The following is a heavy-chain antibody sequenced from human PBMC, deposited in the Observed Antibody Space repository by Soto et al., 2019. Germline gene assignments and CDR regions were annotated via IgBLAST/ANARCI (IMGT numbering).Heavy chain of an antibody. CDR1: GFSFDTYSMSRFS. CDR2: ISGSGGKA. CDR3: AKDRGGFAGGWEYFDF. D-gene: IGHD6-19*01. J-gene: IGHJ4*02. Sequence: EVQLVESGGDLVQPGGSLRLSCAASGFSFDTYSMSRFSMSWVRQAPGKGLEWVSSISGSGGKAYYADSVKGRFTISRDNSKNMVYLQMNRLSAEDTAFYYCAKDRGGFAGGWEYFDFWGQGALVTVSS. V-gene: IGHV3-23*04.